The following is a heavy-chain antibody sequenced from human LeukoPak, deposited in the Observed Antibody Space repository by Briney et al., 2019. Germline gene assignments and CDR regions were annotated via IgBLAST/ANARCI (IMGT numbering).Heavy chain of an antibody. CDR3: ARDRDSGSIDY. D-gene: IGHD1-26*01. J-gene: IGHJ4*02. V-gene: IGHV3-11*06. CDR1: GFTFSDYY. CDR2: ISSSSSYI. Sequence: PGGSLRLSCAASGFTFSDYYMSWIRQAPGKGLEWVSSISSSSSYIYYADSVKGRFTISRDNAKNSLYLQMNSLRAEDTAVYYCARDRDSGSIDYWGQGTLVTVSS.